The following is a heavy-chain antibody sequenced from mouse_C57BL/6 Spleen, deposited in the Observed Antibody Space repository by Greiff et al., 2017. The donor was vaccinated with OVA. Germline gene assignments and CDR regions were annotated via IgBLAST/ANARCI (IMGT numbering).Heavy chain of an antibody. CDR1: GYAFTNYL. CDR2: INPGRGGT. D-gene: IGHD2-1*01. CDR3: ARDGNYDFDY. J-gene: IGHJ2*01. Sequence: VQLQQSGAELVRPGTSVKVSCKASGYAFTNYLIEWVKQRPGQGLEWIGVINPGRGGTNYNEKFKGKATLTADKSSSTAYMQLSSLTSEDSAVYFCARDGNYDFDYWGQGTTLTVSS. V-gene: IGHV1-54*01.